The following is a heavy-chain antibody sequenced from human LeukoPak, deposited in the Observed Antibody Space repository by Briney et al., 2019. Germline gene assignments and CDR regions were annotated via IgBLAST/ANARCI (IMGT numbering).Heavy chain of an antibody. J-gene: IGHJ6*03. V-gene: IGHV4-38-2*02. Sequence: SETLSLTCTVSGYSISSGYYWGWIRQPPGKGLEWIGSIYHSGSTYYNPSLKSRVTISVDTSKNQFSLKLSSVTAADTAVYCCARLYCSGGSCYFGGSYYYYYMDVWGKGTTVTVSS. CDR3: ARLYCSGGSCYFGGSYYYYYMDV. CDR2: IYHSGST. D-gene: IGHD2-15*01. CDR1: GYSISSGYY.